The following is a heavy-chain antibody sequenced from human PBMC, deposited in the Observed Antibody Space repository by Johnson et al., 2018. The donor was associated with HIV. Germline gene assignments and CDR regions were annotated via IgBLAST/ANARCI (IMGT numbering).Heavy chain of an antibody. V-gene: IGHV3-33*01. Sequence: QVQLVESGGGVVQPGRSLRLSCAASGFIFSSYGMHWVRQAPGKGLEWVAVIWYDGSNKYYADSVKGRFTISRDNSKNTLYLQMNSLRADDTAVYYCARGYSSSSDDAFDIWGQGTLVTVSS. D-gene: IGHD6-13*01. J-gene: IGHJ3*02. CDR1: GFIFSSYG. CDR2: IWYDGSNK. CDR3: ARGYSSSSDDAFDI.